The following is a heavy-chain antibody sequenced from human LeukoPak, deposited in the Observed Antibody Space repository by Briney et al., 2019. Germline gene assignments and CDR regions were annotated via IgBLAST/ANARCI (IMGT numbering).Heavy chain of an antibody. CDR1: GFTFDDYA. J-gene: IGHJ4*02. V-gene: IGHV3-9*01. CDR2: ISWNSGSI. Sequence: GGSLRLSCAASGFTFDDYAMHWARQAPGKGLEWVSGISWNSGSIGYADSVKGRFTISRDNAKNSLYLQMNSLRAEDTALYYCATGYSSGWPPYYWGQGTLVTVSS. CDR3: ATGYSSGWPPYY. D-gene: IGHD6-19*01.